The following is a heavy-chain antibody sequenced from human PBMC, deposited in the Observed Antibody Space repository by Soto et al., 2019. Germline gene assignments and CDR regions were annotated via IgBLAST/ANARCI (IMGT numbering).Heavy chain of an antibody. Sequence: ASVKVSCKASGYTFTGYYIHWVRQAPGQGLEWMGWINPNSGGTNYAQKFQGWVTMTRDTSISTAYMELSRLRSDDTAVYYCARDYLFLEWLPKASYYYGIDVWGQGTTVTVSS. CDR1: GYTFTGYY. CDR2: INPNSGGT. J-gene: IGHJ6*02. V-gene: IGHV1-2*04. D-gene: IGHD3-3*01. CDR3: ARDYLFLEWLPKASYYYGIDV.